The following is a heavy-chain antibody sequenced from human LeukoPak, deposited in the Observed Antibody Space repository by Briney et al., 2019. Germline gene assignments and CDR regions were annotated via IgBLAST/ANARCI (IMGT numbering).Heavy chain of an antibody. CDR1: GGSISSSSYY. D-gene: IGHD1-1*01. J-gene: IGHJ4*02. CDR3: AIMGTGDY. V-gene: IGHV4-39*07. CDR2: IYCSGST. Sequence: SETLSLTCTVSGGSISSSSYYWGWIRQPPGKGLEWIGSIYCSGSTYYNPSLKSRVTISVDTSKNQFSLKLSSVTAADTAVYYCAIMGTGDYWGQGTLVTVSS.